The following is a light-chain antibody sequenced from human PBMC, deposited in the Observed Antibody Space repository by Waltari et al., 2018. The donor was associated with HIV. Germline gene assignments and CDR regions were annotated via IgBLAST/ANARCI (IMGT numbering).Light chain of an antibody. J-gene: IGLJ3*02. CDR1: SSNIGSNY. CDR3: AAWDDSLSGQWV. CDR2: RNN. Sequence: QSVLTQPPSASGTPGQRVTIPCSGSSSNIGSNYVYRYQQLPGTAPKLLIYRNNQRPSGVPARFSGSKSGTSASLAISGLRSEDEADYYCAAWDDSLSGQWVFGGGTKVTVL. V-gene: IGLV1-47*01.